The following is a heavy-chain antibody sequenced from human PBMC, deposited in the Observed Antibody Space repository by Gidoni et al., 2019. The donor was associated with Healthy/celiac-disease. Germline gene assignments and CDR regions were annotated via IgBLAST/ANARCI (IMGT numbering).Heavy chain of an antibody. CDR3: ARGEIQLWLRGWFDP. V-gene: IGHV4-34*01. J-gene: IGHJ5*02. CDR1: GGSFSGYY. D-gene: IGHD5-18*01. Sequence: QVQIQQWGAGLLKTSETLSLTCAVYGGSFSGYYWSWIRQPPGKGLEWIGEINHSGSTNYNPSLKSRVTISVDTSKNQFSLKLSSVTGADTAVYYCARGEIQLWLRGWFDPWGQGTLVTVSS. CDR2: INHSGST.